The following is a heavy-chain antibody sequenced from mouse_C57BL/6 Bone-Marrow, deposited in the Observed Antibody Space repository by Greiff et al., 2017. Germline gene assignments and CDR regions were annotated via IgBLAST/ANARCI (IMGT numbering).Heavy chain of an antibody. V-gene: IGHV1-81*01. CDR1: GYTFTSYG. CDR2: IYPRSGNT. D-gene: IGHD4-1*02. Sequence: QVQLKQSGAELARPGASVKLSCKASGYTFTSYGISWVKQITGQGLEWIGEIYPRSGNTYYNEKFKGKATLTADKSSSTAYMELRSLTSEDSAVYFCARWPPTGLDYWGQGTTLTVSS. J-gene: IGHJ2*01. CDR3: ARWPPTGLDY.